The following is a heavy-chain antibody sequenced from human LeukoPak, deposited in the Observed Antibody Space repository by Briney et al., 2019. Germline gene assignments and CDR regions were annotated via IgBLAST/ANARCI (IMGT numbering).Heavy chain of an antibody. D-gene: IGHD3-22*01. CDR2: TAGSGNSK. V-gene: IGHV3-23*01. Sequence: PGGSLRLSCAASGFMFSSNWMSWVRQAPGRGLEWASSTAGSGNSKDYADSVKGRFTISKDKSKNTLYLQMDNLRAEDTGVYFCARLPTFYYDSSGYHYDYWGQGTLVTVSS. J-gene: IGHJ4*02. CDR3: ARLPTFYYDSSGYHYDY. CDR1: GFMFSSNW.